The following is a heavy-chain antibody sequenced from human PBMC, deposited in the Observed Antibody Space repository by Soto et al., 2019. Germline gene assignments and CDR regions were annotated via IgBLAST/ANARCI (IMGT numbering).Heavy chain of an antibody. V-gene: IGHV1-8*01. Sequence: GASVKVSCKASGHTFTSYDINWVRQTTGQRLEWMGWMNPNIGNTGYAQKVEGRFTMTRNIPISTSYMELSSLRSVDTAVYYCARAVRRWSFDPWGQRTLVTVSS. CDR1: GHTFTSYD. D-gene: IGHD2-8*01. CDR3: ARAVRRWSFDP. J-gene: IGHJ5*02. CDR2: MNPNIGNT.